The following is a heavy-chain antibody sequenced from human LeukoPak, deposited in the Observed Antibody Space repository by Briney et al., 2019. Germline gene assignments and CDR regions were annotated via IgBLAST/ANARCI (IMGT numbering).Heavy chain of an antibody. CDR2: IKSKADDGST. CDR3: TADGCSGGGCFSGHY. D-gene: IGHD2-15*01. CDR1: GFTFINAW. V-gene: IGHV3-15*01. J-gene: IGHJ4*02. Sequence: GGSLRLSCAASGFTFINAWMSWVRQAPGKGLEWVGRIKSKADDGSTDYAAPVKGRFTFSRDDSKNTLYLQMNSLKTENTAVYYCTADGCSGGGCFSGHYWGQGTLVTVSS.